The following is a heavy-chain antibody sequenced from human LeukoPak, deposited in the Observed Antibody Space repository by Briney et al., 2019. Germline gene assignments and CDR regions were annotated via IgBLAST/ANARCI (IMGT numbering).Heavy chain of an antibody. CDR1: GASISSNDFY. CDR3: SRLYFDSSGYYYRRSISYFDY. V-gene: IGHV4-31*03. D-gene: IGHD3-22*01. J-gene: IGHJ4*02. Sequence: SETLSLTCTVSGASISSNDFYWSWIRQHPGKGLEWIGYMSYSGSTDYNPSLKSRFTISVDTSKNQFSLRVGSVTAADTAVYYCSRLYFDSSGYYYRRSISYFDYRGQGALVTVSS. CDR2: MSYSGST.